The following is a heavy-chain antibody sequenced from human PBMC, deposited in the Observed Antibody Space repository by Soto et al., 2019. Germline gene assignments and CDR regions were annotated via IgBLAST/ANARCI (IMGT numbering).Heavy chain of an antibody. CDR3: AKGHCGGDSCNHGDGTHLPGGG. CDR2: ISYDGSNK. J-gene: IGHJ4*02. V-gene: IGHV3-30*18. CDR1: GFTFSSYG. D-gene: IGHD2-21*02. Sequence: PGGSLRLSCAASGFTFSSYGMHWVRQAPGKGLEWVAVISYDGSNKYYADSVKGRFTISRDNSKNTLYLQMNSLRAEDTAVYYCAKGHCGGDSCNHGDGTHLPGGGWGQGTLVTVSS.